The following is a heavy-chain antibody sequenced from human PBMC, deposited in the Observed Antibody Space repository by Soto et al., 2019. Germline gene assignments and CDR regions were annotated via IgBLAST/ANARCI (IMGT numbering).Heavy chain of an antibody. V-gene: IGHV1-18*01. CDR3: ARSRAPSSSWFDY. CDR1: GYTFTSYG. Sequence: ASVKVSCKASGYTFTSYGISWVRQAPGQGLEWMGWISAYNGNTNYAQKLQGRVTMTTDTSTSTAYTELRSLRSDDTAVYYCARSRAPSSSWFDYWGQGTLVTVSS. D-gene: IGHD6-13*01. J-gene: IGHJ5*01. CDR2: ISAYNGNT.